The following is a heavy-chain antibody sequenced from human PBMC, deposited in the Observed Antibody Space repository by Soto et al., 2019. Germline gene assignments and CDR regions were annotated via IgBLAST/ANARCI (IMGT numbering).Heavy chain of an antibody. Sequence: QVQLVESGGGVVQPGRSLRLSCAASGFTFSSYGMHWVRQAPGKGLEWVAVIWYDGSDKYYADSVKGRFTISRDNSKNTLYLQMNSLRAEDTAVYYCARVRVAAGTNAFDIWGQGTMVTVSS. CDR3: ARVRVAAGTNAFDI. V-gene: IGHV3-33*01. CDR1: GFTFSSYG. D-gene: IGHD6-13*01. J-gene: IGHJ3*02. CDR2: IWYDGSDK.